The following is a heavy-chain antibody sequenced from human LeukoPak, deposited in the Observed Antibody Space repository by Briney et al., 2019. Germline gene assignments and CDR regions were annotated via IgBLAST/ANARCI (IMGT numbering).Heavy chain of an antibody. J-gene: IGHJ5*02. CDR2: ISGSGGST. CDR1: GFTFSSYA. Sequence: PGGSLRLSCAASGFTFSSYAMSWVRQAPGKGLEWVSAISGSGGSTYYADSVKGRFTISRDNSKNTLYLQMNSLRAEDTAVYYCAKAYRSGFLEWSNRFDPWGQGTLVTVSS. CDR3: AKAYRSGFLEWSNRFDP. V-gene: IGHV3-23*01. D-gene: IGHD3-3*01.